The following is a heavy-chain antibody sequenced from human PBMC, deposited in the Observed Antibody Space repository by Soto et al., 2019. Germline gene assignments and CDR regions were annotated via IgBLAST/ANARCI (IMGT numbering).Heavy chain of an antibody. D-gene: IGHD2-2*01. CDR3: ARVNQLAPKRNAFDI. CDR1: GDSITSFF. Sequence: SETLSLTCTVSGDSITSFFWSWVRQPPGKGLEWIGYVHYSGSTNYNPSLKSRLTMPVDTSKNHFSLRLDSVTAADTAVYYCARVNQLAPKRNAFDIWGQGTMVTVS. V-gene: IGHV4-59*01. CDR2: VHYSGST. J-gene: IGHJ3*02.